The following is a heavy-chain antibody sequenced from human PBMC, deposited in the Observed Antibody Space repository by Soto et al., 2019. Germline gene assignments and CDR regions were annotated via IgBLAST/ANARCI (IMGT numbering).Heavy chain of an antibody. Sequence: ASVKVSCKASGGTFSSYAISWVRQAPGQGLEWMGGIIPIFGTANYAQKFQGRVTITADESTSTAYMELSSLRSEDTAVYYCARDSSGWKVLDYWGQGTLVTVSS. CDR2: IIPIFGTA. D-gene: IGHD6-19*01. V-gene: IGHV1-69*13. CDR1: GGTFSSYA. CDR3: ARDSSGWKVLDY. J-gene: IGHJ4*02.